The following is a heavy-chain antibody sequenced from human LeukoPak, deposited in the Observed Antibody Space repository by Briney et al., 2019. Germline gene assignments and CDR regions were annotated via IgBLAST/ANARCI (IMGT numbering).Heavy chain of an antibody. CDR2: IHTSGDT. D-gene: IGHD2-15*01. Sequence: GGSLRLSCAASGLTGSHNYVSWVRQAPGKGLEWVSAIHTSGDTCYADSVKGRFTISRDNSKKTLFLQMNSLRAEDTAVYYCAKDLQGYCSGGSCRIIDYWGQGTLVTVSS. CDR1: GLTGSHNY. J-gene: IGHJ4*02. CDR3: AKDLQGYCSGGSCRIIDY. V-gene: IGHV3-66*03.